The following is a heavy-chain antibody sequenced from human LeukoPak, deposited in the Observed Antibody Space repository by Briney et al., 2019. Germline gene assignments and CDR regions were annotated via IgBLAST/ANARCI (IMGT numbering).Heavy chain of an antibody. V-gene: IGHV4-39*01. CDR3: AKLTCSSTFCPLDY. CDR2: VSYSGTT. D-gene: IGHD2-2*01. Sequence: SETLSLTCTVSGGSISSSSFFWAWIRQPPEKCLEWIGTVSYSGTTYYSPSLKSRVTISVDTSKNQFSLRLTSVTAADTALYYCAKLTCSSTFCPLDYWGQGTLVTVSS. J-gene: IGHJ4*02. CDR1: GGSISSSSFF.